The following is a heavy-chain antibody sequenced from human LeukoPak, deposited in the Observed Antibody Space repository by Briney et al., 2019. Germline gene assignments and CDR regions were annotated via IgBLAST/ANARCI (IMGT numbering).Heavy chain of an antibody. D-gene: IGHD2-21*02. V-gene: IGHV3-49*04. CDR2: IRSKAYGGTT. CDR1: GFTFGDYA. J-gene: IGHJ6*02. CDR3: TRTFVVVTYYGMDV. Sequence: PGGSLRLSCTASGFTFGDYAMSWVRQAPGKGLEWVGFIRSKAYGGTTEYAASVKGRFTISRDDSESIAYLQMNSLKTEDTAVYYCTRTFVVVTYYGMDVWGQGTTVTVSS.